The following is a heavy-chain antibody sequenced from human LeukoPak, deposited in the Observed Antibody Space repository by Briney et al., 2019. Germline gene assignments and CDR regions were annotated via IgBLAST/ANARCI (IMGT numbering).Heavy chain of an antibody. CDR1: GYSISSGYY. CDR2: IYHSGST. D-gene: IGHD3-10*01. J-gene: IGHJ5*02. V-gene: IGHV4-38-2*02. CDR3: ARELYYYGSGSLNWFDP. Sequence: SETLSLTCTVSGYSISSGYYWGWIRPPPGKGLEWIGSIYHSGSTYYNPSLKSRVTISVDTSKNQFSLKLSSVTAADTAVYYCARELYYYGSGSLNWFDPWGQGTLVTVSS.